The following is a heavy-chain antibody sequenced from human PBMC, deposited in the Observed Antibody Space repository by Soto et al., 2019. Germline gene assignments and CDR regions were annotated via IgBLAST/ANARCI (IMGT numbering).Heavy chain of an antibody. CDR1: GFTFSNYG. CDR2: ISSDGSDK. V-gene: IGHV3-30*18. Sequence: GQSLRLSCAASGFTFSNYGIHWGRQAPGTGLEWVAAISSDGSDKYYADSVKGRLTISRDNSKNTVYLQMHSLRAEDTAVYYCAKYQGIAASQRFVRGQRTTVTVSS. D-gene: IGHD6-13*01. CDR3: AKYQGIAASQRFV. J-gene: IGHJ6*02.